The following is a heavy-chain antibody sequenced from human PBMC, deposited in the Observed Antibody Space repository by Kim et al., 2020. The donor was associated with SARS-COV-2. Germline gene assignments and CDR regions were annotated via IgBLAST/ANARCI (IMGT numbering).Heavy chain of an antibody. CDR1: GGSISSYY. V-gene: IGHV4-59*13. Sequence: SETLSLTCTVSGGSISSYYWSWIRQPPGKGLEWIGYIYYSGSTNYNPSLKSRVTISVDTSKNQFSLKLSSVTAADTAVYYCASAWGEDRWELPYWGQGTLVTVSS. J-gene: IGHJ4*02. CDR2: IYYSGST. CDR3: ASAWGEDRWELPY. D-gene: IGHD1-26*01.